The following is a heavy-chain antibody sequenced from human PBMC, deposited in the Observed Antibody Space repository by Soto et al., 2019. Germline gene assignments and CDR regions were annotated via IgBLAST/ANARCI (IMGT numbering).Heavy chain of an antibody. CDR1: GFTFSSYA. Sequence: EVQLLESGGDLVQPGGSLRLSCAASGFTFSSYAMSWVRQAPGKGLEWVSEIRNSGDSTFYADSVKGRFTISRDNSKNTLYLQLNSLRAEDTAIYYCMTSDEYYYGMDVWGQGTTVTVSS. V-gene: IGHV3-23*01. J-gene: IGHJ6*02. CDR2: IRNSGDST. CDR3: MTSDEYYYGMDV.